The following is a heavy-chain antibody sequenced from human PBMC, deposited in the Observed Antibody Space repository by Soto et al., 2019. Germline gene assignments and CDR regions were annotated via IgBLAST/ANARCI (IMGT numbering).Heavy chain of an antibody. J-gene: IGHJ4*02. CDR2: ISASGGST. CDR3: AKLPGRGSSSSGGH. CDR1: GFTFSSYA. Sequence: GGSLRLSCAASGFTFSSYAMSWVRQAPGKGLEWVSSISASGGSTDYADSVKGRFTISRDNSKNTLSLQINTLRAEDTAVYYCAKLPGRGSSSSGGHWGQGTLVTVSS. V-gene: IGHV3-23*01. D-gene: IGHD6-6*01.